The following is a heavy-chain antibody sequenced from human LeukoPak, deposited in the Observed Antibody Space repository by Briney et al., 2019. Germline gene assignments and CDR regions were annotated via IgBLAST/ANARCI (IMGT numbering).Heavy chain of an antibody. CDR2: IYSGGST. V-gene: IGHV3-53*01. D-gene: IGHD3-22*01. CDR1: GFTVSSNY. CDR3: ARGHKDSSGYYYYFDY. J-gene: IGHJ4*02. Sequence: PGGSLRLSCAASGFTVSSNYMSWVRQAPGKGLEWVSVIYSGGSTYYADSVKGRFTISRDNSKNTLYLQMNSLRAEDTAVYYCARGHKDSSGYYYYFDYWGQGTLVTVSS.